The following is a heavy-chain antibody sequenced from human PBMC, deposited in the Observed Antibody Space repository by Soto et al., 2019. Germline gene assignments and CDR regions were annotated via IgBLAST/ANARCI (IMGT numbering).Heavy chain of an antibody. CDR1: GFTFNTFG. Sequence: PVGSLRLSCAASGFTFNTFGMHWVRQAPGKGLEWVAVISYDGSDKYYSDSVRGRFTISRDNSMNTLYLQMNSLRTEDTAVYYCAKSPNFYCSSYHCYKYYFDYCGQRTLVTVSS. CDR3: AKSPNFYCSSYHCYKYYFDY. CDR2: ISYDGSDK. V-gene: IGHV3-30*18. J-gene: IGHJ4*02. D-gene: IGHD2-2*01.